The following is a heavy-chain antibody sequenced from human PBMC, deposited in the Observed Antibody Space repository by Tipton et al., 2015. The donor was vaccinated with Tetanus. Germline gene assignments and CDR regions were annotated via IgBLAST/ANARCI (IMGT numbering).Heavy chain of an antibody. V-gene: IGHV5-51*01. CDR3: ARAHCTDGVCNFDF. J-gene: IGHJ4*02. Sequence: QLVQSGGEVKKPGESLKISCKGSGYIFNNYWIGWVRQKPGKGLEWMGILYPGDSDTRYSPSFQGQVTISVDKSINTAYLQWSSLKASETSMFYCARAHCTDGVCNFDFWGQGALVTVAS. D-gene: IGHD2-8*01. CDR1: GYIFNNYW. CDR2: LYPGDSDT.